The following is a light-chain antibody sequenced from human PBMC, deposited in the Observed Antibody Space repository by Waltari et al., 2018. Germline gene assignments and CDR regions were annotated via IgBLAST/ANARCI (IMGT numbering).Light chain of an antibody. CDR2: RND. CDR3: ATRDDSLSAPV. J-gene: IGLJ2*01. V-gene: IGLV1-47*01. CDR1: SSNIGSHY. Sequence: QSGLTQAPSAAGTPGQRVSISCSGSSSNIGSHYVNWYQHVPGTAPNLLIYRNDQRRSGVPDRFSASKSGTSASLAISGLRSEDEADYYCATRDDSLSAPVFGGGTKVTVL.